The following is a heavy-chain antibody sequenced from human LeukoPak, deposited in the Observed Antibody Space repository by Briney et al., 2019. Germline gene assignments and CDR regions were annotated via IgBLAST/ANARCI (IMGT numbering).Heavy chain of an antibody. J-gene: IGHJ3*02. V-gene: IGHV3-66*01. CDR1: GFTVSNSY. CDR2: IYSGGGT. Sequence: PGGSLRLSCTASGFTVSNSYMTWVRQAPGKGLEWVSVIYSGGGTFYADSVKGRFTISRDNSKNTLYLQMNSLRVEDTAVYYCASRWWLIGTDAFDIWGQGTMVTVSS. CDR3: ASRWWLIGTDAFDI. D-gene: IGHD2-15*01.